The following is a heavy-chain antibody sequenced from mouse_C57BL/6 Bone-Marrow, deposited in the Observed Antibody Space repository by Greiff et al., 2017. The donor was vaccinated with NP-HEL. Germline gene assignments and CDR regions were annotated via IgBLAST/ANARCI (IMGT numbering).Heavy chain of an antibody. Sequence: QVQLQQPGAELVTPGASVKLSCKASGYTFTSYWMQWVKQRPGQGLEWIGEIDPSDSYTNYNQKFKGKATLTVDTSSSTAYMQLSSLTSEDSAVYYCARTPYDYAFAYWGQGTLVTVSA. CDR1: GYTFTSYW. J-gene: IGHJ3*01. D-gene: IGHD2-4*01. CDR3: ARTPYDYAFAY. V-gene: IGHV1-50*01. CDR2: IDPSDSYT.